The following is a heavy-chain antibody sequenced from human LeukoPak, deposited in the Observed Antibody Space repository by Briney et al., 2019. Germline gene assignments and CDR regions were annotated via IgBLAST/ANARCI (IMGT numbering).Heavy chain of an antibody. CDR3: ARASGSYSNFDY. CDR2: IRYDGSNK. CDR1: GFTFSSYG. J-gene: IGHJ4*02. Sequence: GGSLRLSCAASGFTFSSYGMHWVRQAPGKGLEWVAFIRYDGSNKYYADSVRGRFTISRDNSKKTLYLQMSSLRNDDTAVYYCARASGSYSNFDYWGQGTLVTVSS. V-gene: IGHV3-30*02. D-gene: IGHD1-26*01.